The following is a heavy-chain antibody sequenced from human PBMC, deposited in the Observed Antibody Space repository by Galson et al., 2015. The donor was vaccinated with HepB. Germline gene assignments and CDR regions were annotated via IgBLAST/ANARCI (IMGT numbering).Heavy chain of an antibody. CDR3: ARDLAYCGGACYS. J-gene: IGHJ4*02. V-gene: IGHV1-69*13. D-gene: IGHD2-21*02. Sequence: SVKVSCKASGGTFSSYAISWVRQAPGQGLEWMGGIIPIFGIANYAQKFQGRVTITADESTSTAYMELSSLRSEDTAVYYCARDLAYCGGACYSWGQGTLVTVSS. CDR1: GGTFSSYA. CDR2: IIPIFGIA.